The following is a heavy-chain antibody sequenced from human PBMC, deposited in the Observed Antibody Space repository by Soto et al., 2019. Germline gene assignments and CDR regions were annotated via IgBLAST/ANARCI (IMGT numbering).Heavy chain of an antibody. V-gene: IGHV1-18*01. Sequence: QVQLVQSGAEVKKPGASVKVSCKASGSTFTSYGISWVRQAPGQGREWMGWISAYNGNTNYAQKLQGRVNMTTDTSTSTAYMEVRSLRSDDTAVYYCARDPRIAVAGDAFDIWGQGTMVTVSS. CDR2: ISAYNGNT. J-gene: IGHJ3*02. CDR1: GSTFTSYG. D-gene: IGHD6-19*01. CDR3: ARDPRIAVAGDAFDI.